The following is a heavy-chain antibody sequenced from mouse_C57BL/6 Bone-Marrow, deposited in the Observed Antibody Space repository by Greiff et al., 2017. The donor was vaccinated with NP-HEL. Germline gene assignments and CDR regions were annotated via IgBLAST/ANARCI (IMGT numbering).Heavy chain of an antibody. J-gene: IGHJ2*01. Sequence: QVQLQQPGTELVKPGASVKLSCKASGYTFTSYWMHWVKQRPGQGLEWIGNINPSNGGPNYNEKFKSKATLTVDKSSSTAYMQLSSLTSEDSAVYYCARGPIYYDYETDYWGQGTTLTVSS. CDR1: GYTFTSYW. CDR3: ARGPIYYDYETDY. CDR2: INPSNGGP. D-gene: IGHD2-4*01. V-gene: IGHV1-53*01.